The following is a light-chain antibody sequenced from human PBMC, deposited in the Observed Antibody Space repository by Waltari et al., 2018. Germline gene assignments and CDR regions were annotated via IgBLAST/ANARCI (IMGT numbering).Light chain of an antibody. CDR2: STY. J-gene: IGKJ4*01. CDR1: QTVSTIA. CDR3: QQYDGIVVT. Sequence: EIVLTQSPGTLSLSPGDRATLSCRASQTVSTIALSWYQHKPGQAPRVLIYSTYNRATGIPDRCSGSGSGTDFTLTINRLAPEDFAMYYCQQYDGIVVTFGGGTKVEI. V-gene: IGKV3-20*01.